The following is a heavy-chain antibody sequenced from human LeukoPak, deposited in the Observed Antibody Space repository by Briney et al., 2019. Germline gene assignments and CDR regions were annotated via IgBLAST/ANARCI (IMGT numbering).Heavy chain of an antibody. Sequence: SGGSLRLSCAASGFTFSSYGMHWVRQAPGKGLEWVAVISYDGSNKYYADSVKGRFTISRDNSKNTLYLQMNSLRAEDTAVYYCAKEKGREYYYDSSGYYVYWGQGTLVTVSS. CDR2: ISYDGSNK. J-gene: IGHJ4*02. V-gene: IGHV3-30*18. D-gene: IGHD3-22*01. CDR1: GFTFSSYG. CDR3: AKEKGREYYYDSSGYYVY.